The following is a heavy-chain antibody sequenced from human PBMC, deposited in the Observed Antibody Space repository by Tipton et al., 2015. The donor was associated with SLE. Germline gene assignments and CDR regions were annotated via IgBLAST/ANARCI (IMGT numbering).Heavy chain of an antibody. CDR1: GGSISSSSYY. CDR2: IYYSGST. V-gene: IGHV4-39*07. Sequence: TLSLTCTVSGGSISSSSYYWGWIRQPPGKGLEWIGSIYYSGSTYYNPSLKSRVTISVDTSKNQFFLKLSSVTAADTAVYYCARDLTATPTMMGIDSSGYFDAFDIWGQGTMVTVSS. J-gene: IGHJ3*02. CDR3: ARDLTATPTMMGIDSSGYFDAFDI. D-gene: IGHD3-22*01.